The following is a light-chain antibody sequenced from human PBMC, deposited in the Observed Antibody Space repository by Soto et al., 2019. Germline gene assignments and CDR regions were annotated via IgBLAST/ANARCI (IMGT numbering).Light chain of an antibody. J-gene: IGKJ1*01. CDR3: QQYKSYSS. CDR2: AAS. V-gene: IGKV1-5*01. Sequence: DIHMTQSPSTLSASVGDRVTITCRASQGISSWLAWHQQKPGKAPKLLIYAASSLESGVPSRFSGSGSGTEFTLTISSLQPDDFAAYYCQQYKSYSSFGKGTKVDIK. CDR1: QGISSW.